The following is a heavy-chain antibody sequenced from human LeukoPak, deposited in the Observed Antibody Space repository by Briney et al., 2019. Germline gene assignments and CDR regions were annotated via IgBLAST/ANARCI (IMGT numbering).Heavy chain of an antibody. CDR2: ISYDGSNK. CDR1: GFTFSSSG. D-gene: IGHD6-13*01. CDR3: ARSPGAAQYYYYYYYMDV. J-gene: IGHJ6*03. V-gene: IGHV3-30*19. Sequence: PGGSLRLSCAASGFTFSSSGMHWVRQAPGKGLEWVAVISYDGSNKYYADSVRGRFTISRDNSKNTLYLQMNSLRAEDTAVYYCARSPGAAQYYYYYYYMDVWGKGTTVTVSS.